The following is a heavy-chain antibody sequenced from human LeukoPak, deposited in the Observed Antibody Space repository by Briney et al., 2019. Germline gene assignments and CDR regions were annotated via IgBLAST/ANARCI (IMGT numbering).Heavy chain of an antibody. V-gene: IGHV3-21*01. CDR2: ISSSSSYI. CDR3: ARVIVFRGYMDV. Sequence: GGSLSLSCAASGFTFSSYNMNWVRQAPGTGLEWVSNISSSSSYIYYADSVKGRFTISRDNAKNSLYLQMYSLRAEDTAVFYCARVIVFRGYMDVWGKGTTVTVSS. D-gene: IGHD1-26*01. CDR1: GFTFSSYN. J-gene: IGHJ6*03.